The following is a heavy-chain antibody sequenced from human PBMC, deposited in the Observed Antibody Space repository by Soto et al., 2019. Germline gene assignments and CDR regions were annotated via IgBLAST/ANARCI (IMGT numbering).Heavy chain of an antibody. CDR1: GGSFSGYY. Sequence: SETLSLTCAVYGGSFSGYYWSWIRQPPGKGLEWIGEINHSGSTNYNPSLKSRVTISVDTSKNQFSLKLSSVTAADTAVYYCARGLKEIVVVVAATPFDYWGQGTMVTVSS. V-gene: IGHV4-34*01. CDR3: ARGLKEIVVVVAATPFDY. CDR2: INHSGST. J-gene: IGHJ4*03. D-gene: IGHD2-15*01.